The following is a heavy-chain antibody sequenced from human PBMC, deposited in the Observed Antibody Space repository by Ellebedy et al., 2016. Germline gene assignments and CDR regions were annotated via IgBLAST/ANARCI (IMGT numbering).Heavy chain of an antibody. J-gene: IGHJ4*02. CDR1: GGSISAYY. CDR3: ARGSRRDGYLVGFDY. Sequence: SETLSLXXTVSGGSISAYYWSWIRQPPGNGLERIGNIHYSGTTNYNPSLKSRVTISVDTSRNQFSLKVTSVTAADSAVYYCARGSRRDGYLVGFDYWGQGILVIVSS. D-gene: IGHD5-24*01. V-gene: IGHV4-59*01. CDR2: IHYSGTT.